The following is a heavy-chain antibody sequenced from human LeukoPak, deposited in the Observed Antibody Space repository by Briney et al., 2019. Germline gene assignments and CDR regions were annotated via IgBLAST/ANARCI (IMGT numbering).Heavy chain of an antibody. CDR1: GGSISSYY. J-gene: IGHJ5*02. CDR3: ARASHITIFGVVILGSFDP. CDR2: IYYSGST. D-gene: IGHD3-3*01. V-gene: IGHV4-59*12. Sequence: SETLSLTCTVSGGSISSYYWSWIRQPPGKGLEWIGYIYYSGSTYYNPSLKSRVTISVDTSKNQFSLKLSSVAAADTAVYYCARASHITIFGVVILGSFDPWGQGTLVTVSS.